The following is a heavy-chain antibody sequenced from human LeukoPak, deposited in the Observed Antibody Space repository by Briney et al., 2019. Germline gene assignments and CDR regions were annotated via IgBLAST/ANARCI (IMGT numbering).Heavy chain of an antibody. J-gene: IGHJ3*02. D-gene: IGHD3-10*01. V-gene: IGHV4-34*01. CDR2: INHSGST. CDR1: GGSFSDYY. CDR3: ARESMVRGNDASDI. Sequence: SETLSLTCAVYGGSFSDYYWSWIRQPPGKGLEWIGKINHSGSTNYNPNPSLKSRVTMSVDTSKNQFSLKLSSVTAADTAVYYCARESMVRGNDASDIWGQGTMVTVSS.